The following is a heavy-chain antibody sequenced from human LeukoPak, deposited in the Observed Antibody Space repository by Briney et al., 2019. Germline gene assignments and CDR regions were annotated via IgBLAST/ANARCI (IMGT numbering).Heavy chain of an antibody. J-gene: IGHJ3*02. Sequence: SETLSLTCTVSGGSISSYYWSWIRQPAGKGLEWIGRIYTSGSTNYNPSLKSRVTISVDTSKNQFSLKLSSVTAADTAVYYCARQLDDYGDYAGAFDIWGQGTMVTVSS. CDR3: ARQLDDYGDYAGAFDI. CDR2: IYTSGST. V-gene: IGHV4-4*07. D-gene: IGHD4-17*01. CDR1: GGSISSYY.